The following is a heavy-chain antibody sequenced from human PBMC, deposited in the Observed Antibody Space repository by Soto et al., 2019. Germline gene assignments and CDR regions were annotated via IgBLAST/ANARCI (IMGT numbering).Heavy chain of an antibody. CDR2: IFYSGST. Sequence: SETLSLTCTVSGGSISSSSYYWGWIRQPPGKGLEWIGSIFYSGSTYHNPSLKSRVAMSLDTSKNQISLQLRSATAADAAVYYCARDLKEYCSDGKCNWFDPWGQGTLVTVSS. CDR3: ARDLKEYCSDGKCNWFDP. J-gene: IGHJ5*02. CDR1: GGSISSSSYY. V-gene: IGHV4-39*07. D-gene: IGHD2-15*01.